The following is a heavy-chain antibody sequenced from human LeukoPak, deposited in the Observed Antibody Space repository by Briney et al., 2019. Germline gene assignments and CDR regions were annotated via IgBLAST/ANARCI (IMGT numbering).Heavy chain of an antibody. CDR2: VLYSGIT. V-gene: IGHV4-59*11. CDR1: GGSITTHY. CDR3: ARDLTTVTKGFDL. Sequence: SETLSLTCSISGGSITTHYWTWNRQPPGKGLEWIGYVLYSGITNYNPSLRGRITISVDTSQNQFSLSLRSVTAADTAVYYCARDLTTVTKGFDLWGQGTMVTVSS. J-gene: IGHJ3*01. D-gene: IGHD4-17*01.